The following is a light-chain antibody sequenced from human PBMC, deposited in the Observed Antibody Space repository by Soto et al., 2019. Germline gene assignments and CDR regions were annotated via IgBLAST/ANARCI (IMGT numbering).Light chain of an antibody. J-gene: IGKJ2*01. CDR1: QSVSSSY. Sequence: EIVWTQSPGTLSLSPGERATLSCRASQSVSSSYLAWYQQKPGQAPRLLIYDASSRATGIPDRFSGSGSGTDFTLTISRLEPEDFAVYFCQQYGSSPYTCGQGTKLEIK. CDR3: QQYGSSPYT. V-gene: IGKV3-20*01. CDR2: DAS.